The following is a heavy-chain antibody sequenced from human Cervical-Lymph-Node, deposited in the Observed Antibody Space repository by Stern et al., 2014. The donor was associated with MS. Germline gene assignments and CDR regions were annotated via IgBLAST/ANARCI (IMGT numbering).Heavy chain of an antibody. D-gene: IGHD1-1*01. CDR1: GVTVRRDY. CDR3: ARDTSSPERSDW. CDR2: ITNVGIT. V-gene: IGHV3-53*01. J-gene: IGHJ4*02. Sequence: EVQLVESGGGVIQPGGSLRLSCKASGVTVRRDYMTWVRQAPGKGLEWVSLITNVGITFYPDSVKGRFTISRDDSKNTVYLHMTSLRAEDTAMYYCARDTSSPERSDWWGQGTLVTVSS.